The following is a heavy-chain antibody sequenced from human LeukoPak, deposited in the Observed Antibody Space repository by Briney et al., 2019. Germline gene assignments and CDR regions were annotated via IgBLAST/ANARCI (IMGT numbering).Heavy chain of an antibody. CDR2: IYYSGST. D-gene: IGHD6-13*01. V-gene: IGHV4-59*01. CDR3: ARVYYSNSYDYWYFDL. CDR1: GGSISSYY. J-gene: IGHJ2*01. Sequence: PSETLSLTCTVSGGSISSYYWSWIRQPPGKGLEWIAYIYYSGSTNYNPSLKSRVTISVDTSKNQFSLKLSSVTAADTAVYYCARVYYSNSYDYWYFDLWGRGTLVTVSS.